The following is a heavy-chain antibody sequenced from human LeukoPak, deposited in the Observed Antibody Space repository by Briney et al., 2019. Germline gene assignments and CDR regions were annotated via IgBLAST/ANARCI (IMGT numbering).Heavy chain of an antibody. D-gene: IGHD2-15*01. V-gene: IGHV3-21*01. CDR2: ISSRSDYI. CDR3: ARDRGGWFDP. Sequence: PGGSLRLSCAVSGFTFSSYGMNWVRQAPGKGLQWVSSISSRSDYIYYADSMKGRFTISRDNAKNSLYLQMNALRVEDTAVYYCARDRGGWFDPWGQGTLVTVSS. J-gene: IGHJ5*02. CDR1: GFTFSSYG.